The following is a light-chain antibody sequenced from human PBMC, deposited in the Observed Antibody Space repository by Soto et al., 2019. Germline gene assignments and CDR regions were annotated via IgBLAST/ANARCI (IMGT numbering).Light chain of an antibody. J-gene: IGKJ5*01. CDR3: QQYGTSPQT. CDR1: QSVSGTY. V-gene: IGKV3-20*01. Sequence: IVLTQSPGTLSLSPGERATFSCRASQSVSGTYLAWYQQRPGQAPRLLIYDVSSRATGVPDRFSGSGSGADLTLTISRLEPEDFAVYYCQQYGTSPQTFGQGTRLEIK. CDR2: DVS.